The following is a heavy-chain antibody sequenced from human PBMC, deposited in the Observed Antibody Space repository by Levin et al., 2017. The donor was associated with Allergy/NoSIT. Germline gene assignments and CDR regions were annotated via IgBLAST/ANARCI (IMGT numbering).Heavy chain of an antibody. CDR1: GYSFTSYW. CDR3: ARCESFYYYYYMDV. V-gene: IGHV5-51*01. Sequence: KAGGSLRLSCKGSGYSFTSYWIGWVRQMPGKGLEWMGIIYPGDSDTRYSPSFQGQVTISADKSISTAYLQWSSLKASDTAMYYCARCESFYYYYYMDVWGKGTTVTVSS. J-gene: IGHJ6*03. CDR2: IYPGDSDT.